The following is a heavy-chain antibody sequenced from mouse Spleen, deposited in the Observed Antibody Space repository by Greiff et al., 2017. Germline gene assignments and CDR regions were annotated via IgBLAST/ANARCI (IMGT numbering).Heavy chain of an antibody. CDR2: IHPNSGST. CDR3: AREDYEPYWYFDV. Sequence: QVQLQQPGAELVKPGASVKLSCKASGYTFTSYWMHWVKQRPGQGLEWIGMIHPNSGSTNYNEKFKSKATLTVDKSSSTAYMQLSSLTSEDSAVYYCAREDYEPYWYFDVWGAGTTVTVSS. V-gene: IGHV1-64*01. J-gene: IGHJ1*01. CDR1: GYTFTSYW. D-gene: IGHD2-4*01.